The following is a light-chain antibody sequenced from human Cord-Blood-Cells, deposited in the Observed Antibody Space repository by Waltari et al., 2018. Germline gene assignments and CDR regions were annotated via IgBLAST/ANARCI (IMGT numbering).Light chain of an antibody. V-gene: IGLV2-23*01. J-gene: IGLJ2*01. Sequence: QSALTQPASVSGSPGQSITIPCTGTSSDVGSYHLFPWYQPHPRKAPKLMSYEGTKRPSGVSNRFSGSKSGNTASLTISGLQAEDEADYYCCSYAGSSTLVFGGGTKLTVL. CDR1: SSDVGSYHL. CDR2: EGT. CDR3: CSYAGSSTLV.